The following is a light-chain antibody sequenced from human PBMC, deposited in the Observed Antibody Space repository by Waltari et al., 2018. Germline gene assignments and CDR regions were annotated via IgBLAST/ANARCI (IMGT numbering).Light chain of an antibody. CDR1: QSITRTY. Sequence: EIVLTQSPGTLSLSPGERATLSCRASQSITRTYLAWYQQKPGQAPRLLIYGTSSRATGIPDRFSGFGSGTDFTLTISRLEPEDFAVYYCQQYGTSPFTFGQGTRLEI. J-gene: IGKJ5*01. CDR3: QQYGTSPFT. V-gene: IGKV3-20*01. CDR2: GTS.